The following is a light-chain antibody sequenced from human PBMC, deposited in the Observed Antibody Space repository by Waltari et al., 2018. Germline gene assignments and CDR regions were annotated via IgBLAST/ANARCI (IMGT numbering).Light chain of an antibody. CDR2: DVC. V-gene: IGLV2-11*01. Sequence: QSALTQPRSVSGSPGQSVTISCTGTSSDVGGYNYVSWYKQHPGKAPTLMIYDVCKRPSGVPDRFSGSKSGNTASLTISGLQAEDEADYYCCSYAGSYTFGVFGGGTKLTVL. CDR3: CSYAGSYTFGV. J-gene: IGLJ3*02. CDR1: SSDVGGYNY.